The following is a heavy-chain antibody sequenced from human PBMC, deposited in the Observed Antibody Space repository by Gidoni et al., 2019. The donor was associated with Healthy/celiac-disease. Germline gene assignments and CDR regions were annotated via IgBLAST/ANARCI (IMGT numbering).Heavy chain of an antibody. CDR1: RYTFTGYY. Sequence: QVQLVQSGAEVKKPGASVKVSCKASRYTFTGYYMHWVRQAPGQGLVWMGWINPNSGGTNYAQKFQGRVTMTRDTSSSTAYMEVSGLGSDDTAVYYCARVGDSSVWALGYWGQGTLVTVSS. CDR3: ARVGDSSVWALGY. D-gene: IGHD3-22*01. CDR2: INPNSGGT. V-gene: IGHV1-2*02. J-gene: IGHJ4*02.